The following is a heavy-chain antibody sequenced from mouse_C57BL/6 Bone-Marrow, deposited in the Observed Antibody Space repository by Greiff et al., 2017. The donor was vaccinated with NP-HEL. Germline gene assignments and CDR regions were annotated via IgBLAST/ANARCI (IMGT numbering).Heavy chain of an antibody. D-gene: IGHD1-1*01. Sequence: EVQLVESGPGLVKPSQSLSLTCSVTGYSITSGYYWNWIRQFPGNKLEWMGYISYDGSNNYNPSLKNRISITRDTSKNQFFLKLNSVTTEDTATYYCARGKSIYYYGSSHFDYWGQGTTLTVSS. CDR1: GYSITSGYY. CDR3: ARGKSIYYYGSSHFDY. V-gene: IGHV3-6*01. CDR2: ISYDGSN. J-gene: IGHJ2*01.